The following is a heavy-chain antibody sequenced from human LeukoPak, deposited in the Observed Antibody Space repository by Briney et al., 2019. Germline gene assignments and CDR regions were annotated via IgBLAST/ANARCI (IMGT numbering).Heavy chain of an antibody. Sequence: GGSLRLSCAASGFIFQDYDMRWVRQSPGKGLEWVSGMNWYGDRTSYADSVKGRFTIFRDNAKKSLYLQMNSLRAEDTALYYCARRDYYGSGSPDFWGQGTLVTVSS. CDR3: ARRDYYGSGSPDF. CDR2: MNWYGDRT. J-gene: IGHJ4*02. CDR1: GFIFQDYD. V-gene: IGHV3-20*04. D-gene: IGHD3-10*01.